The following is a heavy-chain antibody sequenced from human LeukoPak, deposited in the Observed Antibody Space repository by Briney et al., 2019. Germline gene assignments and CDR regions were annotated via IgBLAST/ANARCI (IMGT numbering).Heavy chain of an antibody. CDR2: IYYSGST. J-gene: IGHJ4*02. Sequence: SETLSLTCTVSGGSISSSSYYWGWIRQPPGKGLEWIGTIYYSGSTYYNPSLKSRVTISVDTSKNQFSLKLSSVTAADTAVYYCARGGPGSYFTIWPFDYWGQGTLVTVSS. CDR1: GGSISSSSYY. V-gene: IGHV4-39*01. D-gene: IGHD3-10*01. CDR3: ARGGPGSYFTIWPFDY.